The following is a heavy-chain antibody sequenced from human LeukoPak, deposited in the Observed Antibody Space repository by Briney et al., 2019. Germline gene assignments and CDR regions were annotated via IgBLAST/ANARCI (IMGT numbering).Heavy chain of an antibody. Sequence: SQTLSLTCAVSGGSISSGGYSWSWIRQPPGKGLEWIGYIYHSGSTYYNPSLKSRVTISVDRSKNQFSLKLSSVIAADTAVYYCASGQEVCGGDCYSAFDYWGQGTLVTVSS. J-gene: IGHJ4*02. CDR1: GGSISSGGYS. CDR2: IYHSGST. V-gene: IGHV4-30-2*01. D-gene: IGHD2-21*02. CDR3: ASGQEVCGGDCYSAFDY.